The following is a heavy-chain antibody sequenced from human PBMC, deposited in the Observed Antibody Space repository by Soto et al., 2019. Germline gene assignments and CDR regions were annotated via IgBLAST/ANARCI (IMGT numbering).Heavy chain of an antibody. CDR1: GYTFTSYG. CDR3: ARDPNIVVVVAAGNWFDP. J-gene: IGHJ5*02. D-gene: IGHD2-15*01. Sequence: QVQLVQSGAEVKKPGASVKVSCKASGYTFTSYGISWVRQAPGQGLEWMGWISAYNGNTNYAQKLQGRVTMTTDTSTSIAYMELRSLRSDDTAVYYCARDPNIVVVVAAGNWFDPWGQGTLVTVSS. V-gene: IGHV1-18*01. CDR2: ISAYNGNT.